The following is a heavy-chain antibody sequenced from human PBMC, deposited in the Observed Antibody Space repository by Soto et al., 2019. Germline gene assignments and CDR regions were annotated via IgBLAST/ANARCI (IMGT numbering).Heavy chain of an antibody. Sequence: ASVKVSGKASGYTFSSYAMHWVRQAPGQRLEWMGWINAGYGNTKSSQKFQDRVTISRDTSASTAYMELTSLRSEDTAVYYCARDIRAYGDYGAYYYYGMDVWGQGTTVTVSS. V-gene: IGHV1-3*01. CDR3: ARDIRAYGDYGAYYYYGMDV. D-gene: IGHD4-17*01. CDR2: INAGYGNT. J-gene: IGHJ6*02. CDR1: GYTFSSYA.